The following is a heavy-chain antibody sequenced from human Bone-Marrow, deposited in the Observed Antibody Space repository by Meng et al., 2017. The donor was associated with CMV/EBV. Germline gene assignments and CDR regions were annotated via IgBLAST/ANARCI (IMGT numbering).Heavy chain of an antibody. Sequence: ASVKVSCQASGYTFTSYYMHWVRQAPGQGLEWMGIIYPSGGSTSYAQKFQGRVTMNRDTSTSTVYMELSSLRSEDTAVYYCARALGATEGWFDPWGEGTLVTVSS. V-gene: IGHV1-46*01. J-gene: IGHJ5*02. CDR1: GYTFTSYY. D-gene: IGHD1-26*01. CDR2: IYPSGGST. CDR3: ARALGATEGWFDP.